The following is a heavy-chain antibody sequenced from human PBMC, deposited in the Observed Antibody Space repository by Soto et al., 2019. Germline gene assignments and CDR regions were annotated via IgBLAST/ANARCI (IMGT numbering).Heavy chain of an antibody. Sequence: QLQLQESGSGLVKPSQTLSLTCAVSGGSISSGGYSWSWIRQPPGKGLEWIGYIYHSGSTYYNPSLKSLVTISVDRSKNQFSLKLSSVTAADTAVYYCASQRDYGGVMNWGQGTLVTVSS. D-gene: IGHD4-17*01. CDR3: ASQRDYGGVMN. CDR2: IYHSGST. J-gene: IGHJ4*02. CDR1: GGSISSGGYS. V-gene: IGHV4-30-2*01.